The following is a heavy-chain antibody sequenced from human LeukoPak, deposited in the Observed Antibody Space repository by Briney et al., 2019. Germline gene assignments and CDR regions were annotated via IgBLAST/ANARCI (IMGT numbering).Heavy chain of an antibody. V-gene: IGHV3-30*01. CDR2: ISYDGSNK. CDR1: GFTFSSYA. CDR3: ASSYYDSSGYYLDD. Sequence: GGSLRLSCAASGFTFSSYAMHWVRQAPGKGLEWGAVISYDGSNKYYADSVKGRFTISRDNSKNTLYLQMNSLRAEDTAVYYCASSYYDSSGYYLDDWGQGTLVTVSS. D-gene: IGHD3-22*01. J-gene: IGHJ4*02.